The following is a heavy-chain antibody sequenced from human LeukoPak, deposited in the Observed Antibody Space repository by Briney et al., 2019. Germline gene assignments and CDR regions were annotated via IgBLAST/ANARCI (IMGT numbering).Heavy chain of an antibody. Sequence: GASVKVSCKASGGTFSSYAISWVRQAPGQGLEWMGWISAYNGNTNYAQKLQGRVTMTTDTSTSTAYMELRSLRSDDTAVYYCAREDYYDSSGSVGGSAYWGQGTLVTVSS. CDR3: AREDYYDSSGSVGGSAY. J-gene: IGHJ4*02. CDR1: GGTFSSYA. D-gene: IGHD3-22*01. CDR2: ISAYNGNT. V-gene: IGHV1-18*01.